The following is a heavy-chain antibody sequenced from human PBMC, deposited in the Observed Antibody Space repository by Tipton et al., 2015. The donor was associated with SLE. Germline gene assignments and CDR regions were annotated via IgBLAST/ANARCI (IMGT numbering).Heavy chain of an antibody. J-gene: IGHJ4*02. V-gene: IGHV3-53*04. D-gene: IGHD3-3*01. CDR3: ERAPGGRFLDETYHFDF. Sequence: SLRLSCAASGFTVNSNYMSWVRQAPGKGLEWVSVIYDTGNTYYADAVKGRFTISRHNPKNTLYLQMNSLRPEDTAMYYCERAPGGRFLDETYHFDFWGQGTLVTVSS. CDR2: IYDTGNT. CDR1: GFTVNSNY.